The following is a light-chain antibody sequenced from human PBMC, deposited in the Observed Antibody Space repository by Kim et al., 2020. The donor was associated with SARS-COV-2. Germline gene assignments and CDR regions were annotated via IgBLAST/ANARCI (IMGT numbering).Light chain of an antibody. CDR3: QQYNDWPPMYT. V-gene: IGKV3-15*01. J-gene: IGKJ2*01. Sequence: SPGERATLSCRARQSVSSDLAWYQQTPGQPPRLLIYRASTRATGVPARFSGSGSGTDFTLTISSLQSEDFAVYYCQQYNDWPPMYTFGQGTKLEI. CDR2: RAS. CDR1: QSVSSD.